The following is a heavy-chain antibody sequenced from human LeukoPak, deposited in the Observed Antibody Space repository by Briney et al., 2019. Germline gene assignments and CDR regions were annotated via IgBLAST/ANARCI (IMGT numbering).Heavy chain of an antibody. J-gene: IGHJ4*02. CDR1: GFVYSAFW. Sequence: GGSLRLSCAASGFVYSAFWMSWVRQAPGKGLEWVANIKQDGSEKYYEDSVKGRFTISRDNARNTLFPQMDSLRAEDTAVYYCARESVRRISMRSKGFFDYWGRGTRVTVSS. CDR2: IKQDGSEK. CDR3: ARESVRRISMRSKGFFDY. V-gene: IGHV3-7*01. D-gene: IGHD3-22*01.